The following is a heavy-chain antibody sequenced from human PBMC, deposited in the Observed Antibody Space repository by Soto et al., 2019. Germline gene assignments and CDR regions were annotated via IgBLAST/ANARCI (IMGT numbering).Heavy chain of an antibody. D-gene: IGHD3-3*01. CDR3: ARGQRFSDWFEP. Sequence: SETLVNTCAVTGGTISGYYWTCIRQSAGGGLEWIGRIYSRGSTNYNPSLKSRVTISLDTSMNHFSLRLSSVTAADTAVYYCARGQRFSDWFEPWGQGTLVTVS. J-gene: IGHJ5*02. CDR1: GGTISGYY. CDR2: IYSRGST. V-gene: IGHV4-4*07.